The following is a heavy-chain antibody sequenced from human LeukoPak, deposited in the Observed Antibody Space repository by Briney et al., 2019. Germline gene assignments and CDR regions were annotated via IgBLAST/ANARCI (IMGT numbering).Heavy chain of an antibody. D-gene: IGHD2-15*01. CDR3: ARDSGYCSGGSCHMDY. CDR1: GGTFSSYA. J-gene: IGHJ4*02. V-gene: IGHV1-69*04. Sequence: SVKVSCKASGGTFSSYAISWVRQAPGQGLEWMGRIIPILGIANYAQKFQGRVTITADKSMSTAYMELSSLRSEDTAVYYCARDSGYCSGGSCHMDYWGQGTLVTVSS. CDR2: IIPILGIA.